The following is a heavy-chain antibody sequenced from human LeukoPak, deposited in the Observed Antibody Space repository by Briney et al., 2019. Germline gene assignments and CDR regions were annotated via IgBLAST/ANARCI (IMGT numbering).Heavy chain of an antibody. CDR1: GYTFTSYA. Sequence: GASVKVSCKASGYTFTSYAMHWVRQAPGQRLEWMGWISDGNGNTKYSERFQGRVTITRDTSASTAYMELSSLRSEDTAVYYCARGRGIAVAYDFDIWGQGTMVTVSS. V-gene: IGHV1-3*01. CDR2: ISDGNGNT. CDR3: ARGRGIAVAYDFDI. J-gene: IGHJ3*02. D-gene: IGHD6-19*01.